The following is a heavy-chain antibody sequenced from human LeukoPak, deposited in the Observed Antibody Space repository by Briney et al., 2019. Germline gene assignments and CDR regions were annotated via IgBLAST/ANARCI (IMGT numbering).Heavy chain of an antibody. J-gene: IGHJ4*02. CDR3: VTYYFDSSGPKKNY. CDR1: GGSFSGYY. D-gene: IGHD3-22*01. CDR2: INHSGST. V-gene: IGHV4-34*01. Sequence: SETLSLTCAVYGGSFSGYYWSWIRQPPGKGLEWIGEINHSGSTNYNPSLKSRVTISVDTSKKQFSLKLSSVTAADTAVYYCVTYYFDSSGPKKNYWGQGTLVTVSP.